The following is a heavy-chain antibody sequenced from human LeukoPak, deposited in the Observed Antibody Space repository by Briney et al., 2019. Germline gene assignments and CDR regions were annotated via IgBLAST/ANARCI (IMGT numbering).Heavy chain of an antibody. CDR1: GFTFSSYW. D-gene: IGHD6-19*01. J-gene: IGHJ5*02. CDR3: ARGRVVAGTVGWFDP. Sequence: GGSLRLSCAASGFTFSSYWMHWVRQAPGKGLEWVSSISSSSSYIYYADSVKGRFTISRDNAKNSLYLQMNSLRAEDTAVYYCARGRVVAGTVGWFDPWGQGTLVTVSS. V-gene: IGHV3-21*01. CDR2: ISSSSSYI.